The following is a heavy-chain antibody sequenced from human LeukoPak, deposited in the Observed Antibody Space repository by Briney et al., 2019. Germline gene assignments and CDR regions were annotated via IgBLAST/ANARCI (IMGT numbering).Heavy chain of an antibody. CDR2: LYYSGST. Sequence: PSETLSLTCTVSGGSISSYYWSWIRQPPGKGLEWIGYLYYSGSTNYNPSLKSRVTISVGTSKNQFSLKLTSVTAADTAVYYCARDGTGIAVAGTFDYWGQGTLVTVSS. CDR3: ARDGTGIAVAGTFDY. J-gene: IGHJ4*02. CDR1: GGSISSYY. D-gene: IGHD6-19*01. V-gene: IGHV4-59*01.